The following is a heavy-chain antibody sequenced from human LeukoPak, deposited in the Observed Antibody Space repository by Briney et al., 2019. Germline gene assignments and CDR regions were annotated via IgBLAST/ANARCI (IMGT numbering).Heavy chain of an antibody. V-gene: IGHV3-23*01. CDR2: ISGSGGTT. CDR3: ARDEDYDILTGSAPLDY. CDR1: GIIFSDYA. J-gene: IGHJ4*02. D-gene: IGHD3-9*01. Sequence: GGSLRLSCAASGIIFSDYAMSWVRQAPGKGLEWVSSISGSGGTTYYSDAVKGRFTISRDNAKNSLYLQMNSLRAEDTAVYYCARDEDYDILTGSAPLDYWGQGTLVTVSS.